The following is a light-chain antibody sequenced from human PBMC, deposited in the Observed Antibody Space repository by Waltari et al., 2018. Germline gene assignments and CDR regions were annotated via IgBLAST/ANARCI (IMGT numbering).Light chain of an antibody. V-gene: IGLV2-8*01. J-gene: IGLJ2*01. CDR1: SSDVGDY. Sequence: QSALTQPPSASGSPGQSVTISCTGTSSDVGDYVSWYQQHPGKAPKLMISAVTKRPSGVADPFSCSKSGNTASLTVSGLQAEEEADYYCSSYAGSNNVVFGGGTKLTVL. CDR3: SSYAGSNNVV. CDR2: AVT.